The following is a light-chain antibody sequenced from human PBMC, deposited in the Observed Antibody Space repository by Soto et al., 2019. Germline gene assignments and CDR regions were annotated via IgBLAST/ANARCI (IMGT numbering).Light chain of an antibody. Sequence: QSVLTQPPSASGTPGQRVTISCSGGSSNIGSNYAYWYRQLPGTAPKLVIYANSQRPSGVPDRCSGSQSGTSASLAISGRRSEDEADYYCATCDESLRGVLFGGGTKLTVL. CDR2: ANS. V-gene: IGLV1-47*01. CDR3: ATCDESLRGVL. CDR1: SSNIGSNY. J-gene: IGLJ2*01.